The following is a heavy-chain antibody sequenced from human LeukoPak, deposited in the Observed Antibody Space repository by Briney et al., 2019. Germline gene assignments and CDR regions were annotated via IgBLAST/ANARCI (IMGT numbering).Heavy chain of an antibody. J-gene: IGHJ4*02. D-gene: IGHD2-2*01. CDR3: ARDERDVVVVPGAMPY. CDR1: RYSLTNYY. Sequence: ASVKVSCMASRYSLTNYYMHWVRPAPGQGLDWMGIINPIGGSTTNPQKFQGRVSMTSDTSTTTVYMELSSLRSDDTAMYYCARDERDVVVVPGAMPYWGQGTLVTVSS. V-gene: IGHV1-46*01. CDR2: INPIGGST.